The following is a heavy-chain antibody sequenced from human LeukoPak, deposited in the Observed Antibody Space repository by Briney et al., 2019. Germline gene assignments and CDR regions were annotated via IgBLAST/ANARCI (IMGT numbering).Heavy chain of an antibody. J-gene: IGHJ4*02. D-gene: IGHD6-6*01. CDR1: GFTFSNAW. V-gene: IGHV3-15*01. CDR2: IKSKTDGGTT. Sequence: GGSLRLSCAASGFTFSNAWMSWVRQAPGKGLEWVGRIKSKTDGGTTDYAAPVKGRFTISRDDSKNTLYLQMNSLKTEDTAVYYCTTDGEYSSSSPLRYWGQGTLVTVSS. CDR3: TTDGEYSSSSPLRY.